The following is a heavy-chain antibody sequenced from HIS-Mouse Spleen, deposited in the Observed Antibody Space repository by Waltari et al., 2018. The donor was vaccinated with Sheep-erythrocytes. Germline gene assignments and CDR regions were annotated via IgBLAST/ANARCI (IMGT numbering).Heavy chain of an antibody. CDR1: VCSIRSSSYF. Sequence: QLQLQESGPGLVKPSETLSLTCTVSVCSIRSSSYFWGWIRLPPGKGLEWLGSIYYSGSNDYNPSRKGRVTISVDTSKNQFSLKLSSVTAADTALYYCARLYYYDSSGYYFDYWGQGTLVTVSS. J-gene: IGHJ4*02. CDR3: ARLYYYDSSGYYFDY. D-gene: IGHD3-22*01. CDR2: IYYSGSN. V-gene: IGHV4-39*01.